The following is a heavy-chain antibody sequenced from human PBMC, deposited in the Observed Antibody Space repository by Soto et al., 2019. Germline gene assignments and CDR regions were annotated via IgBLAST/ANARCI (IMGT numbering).Heavy chain of an antibody. J-gene: IGHJ2*01. D-gene: IGHD2-8*01. V-gene: IGHV4-59*08. CDR2: VYHSEKT. Sequence: QVQLQESGPGLVKPSETLSLTCTVSGDYVTSHYWSWIRQPPGKGLEWIGYVYHSEKTDSSPSLKRRVTISVDTSKNQISLSLTSVTAAETAIYYCARPKGVAPAVWYFDLWGRGTLVTVSS. CDR3: ARPKGVAPAVWYFDL. CDR1: GDYVTSHY.